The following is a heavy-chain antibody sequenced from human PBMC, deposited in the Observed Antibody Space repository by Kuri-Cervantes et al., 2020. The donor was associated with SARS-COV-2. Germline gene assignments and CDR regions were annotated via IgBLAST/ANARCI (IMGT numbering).Heavy chain of an antibody. D-gene: IGHD2-21*02. Sequence: GESLKSSCAASGFTFSSYSMNWVRQAPGKGLEWVSSISSSSSYIYYADSVKGRFTISRDNAKNSLYLQMNSLRAEDTAVYYCARAVVVTAMPFGYWGQGTLVTVSS. CDR1: GFTFSSYS. CDR2: ISSSSSYI. V-gene: IGHV3-21*01. J-gene: IGHJ4*02. CDR3: ARAVVVTAMPFGY.